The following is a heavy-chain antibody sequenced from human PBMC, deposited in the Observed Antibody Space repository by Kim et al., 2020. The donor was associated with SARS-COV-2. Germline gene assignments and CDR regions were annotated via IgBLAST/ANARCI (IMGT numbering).Heavy chain of an antibody. CDR3: ARESYSYGSEVNFDY. D-gene: IGHD5-18*01. J-gene: IGHJ4*02. V-gene: IGHV3-11*01. CDR2: ISSSGSTI. CDR1: GFTFSDYY. Sequence: GGSLRLSCAASGFTFSDYYMSWIRQAPGKGLEWVSYISSSGSTIYYADSVKGRFTISRDNAKNSLYLQMNSLRAEDTAVYYCARESYSYGSEVNFDYWGQGTLVTVSS.